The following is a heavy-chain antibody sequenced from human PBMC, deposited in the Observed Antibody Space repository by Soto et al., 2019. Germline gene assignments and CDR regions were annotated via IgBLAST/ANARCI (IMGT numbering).Heavy chain of an antibody. V-gene: IGHV1-69*01. CDR1: GGTFSSYA. CDR2: IIPIFGTA. D-gene: IGHD6-6*01. CDR3: ARDLGEYSSSSAWFDP. J-gene: IGHJ5*02. Sequence: QVQLVQSGAEVKKPGSSVKVSCKASGGTFSSYAISWVRQAPGQGLEWMGGIIPIFGTANYAPKFQGRVTITADESTSTAYMELSSLRSEDTAVYYCARDLGEYSSSSAWFDPWGQGTLVTVSS.